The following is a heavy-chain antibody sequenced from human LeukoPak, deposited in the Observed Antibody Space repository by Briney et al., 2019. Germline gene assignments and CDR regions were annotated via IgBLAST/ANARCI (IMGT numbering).Heavy chain of an antibody. D-gene: IGHD3-16*01. CDR1: GFTFDDYG. CDR3: AKPAYAGYYYYMDV. J-gene: IGHJ6*03. Sequence: PGGSLRLSCAASGFTFDDYGMSWVRQAPGKGLEWVSGINWNGGSTGYADSVKGRFTISRDNSKNTLYLQMNSLRVEDTAVYYCAKPAYAGYYYYMDVWGKGTTVTASS. CDR2: INWNGGST. V-gene: IGHV3-20*04.